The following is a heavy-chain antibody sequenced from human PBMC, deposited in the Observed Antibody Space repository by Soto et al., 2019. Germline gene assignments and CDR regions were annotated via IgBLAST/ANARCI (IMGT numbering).Heavy chain of an antibody. Sequence: VQLEESGGDLVHPGGSLRLSCAASGFTLSAYWMTWVRQAQGKGLEWVANINRDGSKKSYLDSLRGRFTISRDNVGNSLYLQMDSLRADDTAIYYCARDVSPGSSSLYLDAFDIWGQGTMVTVSS. J-gene: IGHJ3*02. CDR3: ARDVSPGSSSLYLDAFDI. CDR2: INRDGSKK. D-gene: IGHD6-13*01. CDR1: GFTLSAYW. V-gene: IGHV3-7*05.